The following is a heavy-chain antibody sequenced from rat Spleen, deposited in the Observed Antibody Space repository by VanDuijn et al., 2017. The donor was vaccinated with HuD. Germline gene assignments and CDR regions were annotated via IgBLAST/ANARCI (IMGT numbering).Heavy chain of an antibody. V-gene: IGHV2S12*01. CDR2: IWSSGGT. CDR1: GFTFRSFP. Sequence: VQLVESGGGLVQPGGTLKLSCAVSGFTFRSFPMAWVRQAPTKGLEWMGVIWSSGGTDYNSAIRSRLSISRDTSKSQVFLNMNSLQTEDTAMYFCARGSADYWGQGVMVTVSS. J-gene: IGHJ2*01. CDR3: ARGSADY.